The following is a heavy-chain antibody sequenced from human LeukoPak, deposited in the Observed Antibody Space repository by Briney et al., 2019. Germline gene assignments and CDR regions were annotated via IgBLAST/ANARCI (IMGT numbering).Heavy chain of an antibody. J-gene: IGHJ3*02. V-gene: IGHV1-18*01. CDR1: GYTFTSYG. CDR2: ISAYNGNT. CDR3: ARPFWSDKRGAFDI. D-gene: IGHD3-3*01. Sequence: GASVKVSCTASGYTFTSYGISWVRQAPGQGLEWMGWISAYNGNTNYAQKLQGRVTMTTDTSTSTAYMELRSLRSDDTAVYYCARPFWSDKRGAFDIWGQGTMVTVSS.